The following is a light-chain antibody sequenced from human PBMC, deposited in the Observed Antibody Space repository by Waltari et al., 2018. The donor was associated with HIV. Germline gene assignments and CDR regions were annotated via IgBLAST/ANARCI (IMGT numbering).Light chain of an antibody. J-gene: IGLJ3*02. V-gene: IGLV2-14*03. CDR2: DVN. CDR3: SSYSSTTGTSAFDSGTLA. CDR1: SNDVGGYKY. Sequence: QSALTQPASVSGSPGQSITISCTGTSNDVGGYKYVSWYQQHPGKAPKLIIYDVNNRPSGVANRFSGSKSGNTASLTISGLQAEDEADYYCSSYSSTTGTSAFDSGTLAFGGGTKVTVL.